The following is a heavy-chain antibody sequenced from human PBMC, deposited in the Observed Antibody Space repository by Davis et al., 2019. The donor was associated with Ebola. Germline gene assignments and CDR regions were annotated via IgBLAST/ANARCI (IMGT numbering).Heavy chain of an antibody. V-gene: IGHV1-69*04. CDR2: IIPILGIA. D-gene: IGHD5-18*01. J-gene: IGHJ5*02. CDR1: GGTFSSYA. CDR3: ARVGGYSYGYNWFDP. Sequence: AASVKVSCKASGGTFSSYAISWVRQAPGQGLEWMGRIIPILGIANYAQKFQGRVTITADKSTSTAYMELSSLRSEDTAVYYCARVGGYSYGYNWFDPWGQGTLVTVSS.